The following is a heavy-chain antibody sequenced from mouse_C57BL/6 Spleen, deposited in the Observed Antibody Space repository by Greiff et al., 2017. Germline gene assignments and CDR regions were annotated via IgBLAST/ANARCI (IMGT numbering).Heavy chain of an antibody. J-gene: IGHJ4*01. D-gene: IGHD1-1*01. CDR1: GYTFTSHW. CDR2: IDPSDSET. Sequence: VQLQQPGAELVRPGSSVKLSCKASGYTFTSHWMHWVKQGPIQGLEWIGNIDPSDSETHYNQKFKDKATLTVDKSSSTAYMQLSSLTSEDSAVYYCARSRYSYAMDYWGQGTSVTVSS. V-gene: IGHV1-52*01. CDR3: ARSRYSYAMDY.